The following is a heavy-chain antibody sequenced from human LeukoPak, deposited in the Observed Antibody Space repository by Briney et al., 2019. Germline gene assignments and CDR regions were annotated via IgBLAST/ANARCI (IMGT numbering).Heavy chain of an antibody. J-gene: IGHJ4*02. V-gene: IGHV3-30*02. CDR2: IRYDGSNK. D-gene: IGHD3/OR15-3a*01. Sequence: PGGSLRLSCAASGFTFSSYGMHWVRQAPGKGLGWVAFIRYDGSNKYYADSVKGRFTISRDNAKNSLYLQMNSLRAEDTAVYYCASSPAFWDSGFDYWGQGTLVTVSS. CDR3: ASSPAFWDSGFDY. CDR1: GFTFSSYG.